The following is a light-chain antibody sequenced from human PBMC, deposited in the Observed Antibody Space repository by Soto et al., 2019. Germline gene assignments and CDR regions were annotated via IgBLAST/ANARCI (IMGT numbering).Light chain of an antibody. J-gene: IGKJ2*01. CDR1: QSISNW. CDR2: RAS. Sequence: DIQMTQSPSTLSASVGDRVTITCRASQSISNWLAWYQQKPGKAPKLLIYRASALASGVPCRFSGTGSGTEFSLTISSLQPDDFGTYYCQQYRTYSHTFRPGTKLAI. CDR3: QQYRTYSHT. V-gene: IGKV1-5*03.